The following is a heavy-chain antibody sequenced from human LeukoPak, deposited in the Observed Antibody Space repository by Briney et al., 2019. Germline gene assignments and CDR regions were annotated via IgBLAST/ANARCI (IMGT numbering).Heavy chain of an antibody. V-gene: IGHV4-59*11. CDR3: ARDLSISGRGAFDI. D-gene: IGHD3-10*01. Sequence: SETLSLTCTVSGDSISSHYWSWIRQPPGKGLEWIGYIYYSGSTNYNPSLKSRVTISVDTSKNQLSLKLSSVTAADTAVYYCARDLSISGRGAFDIWGQGTMVTVSS. CDR1: GDSISSHY. J-gene: IGHJ3*02. CDR2: IYYSGST.